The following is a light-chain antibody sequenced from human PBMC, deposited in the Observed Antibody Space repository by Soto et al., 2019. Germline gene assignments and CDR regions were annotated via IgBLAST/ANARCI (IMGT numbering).Light chain of an antibody. V-gene: IGKV3-15*01. CDR3: QQYNNWPPYT. CDR1: QSVNSN. Sequence: EIVMTQSPATLSVSPGERATLSCRASQSVNSNLAWYQQKPGHAPSLLIYGASTRATGVPARFSGSGSGTEFTLTISSLQSEDFAVYYCQQYNNWPPYTFGQGTKLEIK. CDR2: GAS. J-gene: IGKJ2*01.